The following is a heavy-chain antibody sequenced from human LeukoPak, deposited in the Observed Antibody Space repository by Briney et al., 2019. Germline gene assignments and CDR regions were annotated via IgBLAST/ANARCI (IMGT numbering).Heavy chain of an antibody. Sequence: SETLSLTCTVSGGPISSSSYYWGWIRQPPGKGLEWIGSIYYSGSTYYNPSLKSRVTISVDTSKNQFSLKLSSVTAADTAVYYCARHRHRAYYDILTGYPHFDYWGQGTLVTVSS. J-gene: IGHJ4*02. CDR3: ARHRHRAYYDILTGYPHFDY. CDR2: IYYSGST. CDR1: GGPISSSSYY. D-gene: IGHD3-9*01. V-gene: IGHV4-39*01.